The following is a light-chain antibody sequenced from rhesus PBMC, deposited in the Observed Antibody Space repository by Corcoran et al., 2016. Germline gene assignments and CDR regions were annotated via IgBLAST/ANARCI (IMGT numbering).Light chain of an antibody. J-gene: IGKJ1*01. V-gene: IGKV1-22*01. CDR3: LQYSSSPGT. CDR2: KAS. CDR1: QSISSW. Sequence: DIQMTQSPSSLSASVGDTVTITCRASQSISSWLDWYQQKPGKSPKLLIYKASSSHSGVPSRFSGSGSGTDFMRTISSLQPEDFATYYCLQYSSSPGTFGQGTKVEIK.